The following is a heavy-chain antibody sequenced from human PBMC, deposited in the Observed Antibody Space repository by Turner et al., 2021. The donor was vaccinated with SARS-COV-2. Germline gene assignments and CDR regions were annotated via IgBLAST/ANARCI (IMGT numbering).Heavy chain of an antibody. CDR1: GGSISSNGYS. Sequence: QLQLQESGPGLVKTSETLSLTCTVSGGSISSNGYSWGLFRQPPGKGLVWIGSIYYGGSTYFNPSFKNRATIAEDMTKNQFYLRLTSLTAADTAVYSCSRRGLAVAATWGQGTLVTVAS. CDR3: SRRGLAVAAT. V-gene: IGHV4-39*01. J-gene: IGHJ5*02. CDR2: IYYGGST. D-gene: IGHD6-19*01.